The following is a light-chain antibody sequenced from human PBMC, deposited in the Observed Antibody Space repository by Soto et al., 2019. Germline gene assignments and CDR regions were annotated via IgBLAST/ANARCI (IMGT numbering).Light chain of an antibody. CDR1: QSVASN. J-gene: IGKJ5*01. V-gene: IGKV3-15*01. CDR3: HQRNK. Sequence: EIVMTQSPATLSVSPGESATLSCRASQSVASNLAWYQQKPGQAPRILIYGASTRATGIPARFSGSGSGTEFTLTISSLQSEDFGVYFCHQRNKFGQGTRLEIK. CDR2: GAS.